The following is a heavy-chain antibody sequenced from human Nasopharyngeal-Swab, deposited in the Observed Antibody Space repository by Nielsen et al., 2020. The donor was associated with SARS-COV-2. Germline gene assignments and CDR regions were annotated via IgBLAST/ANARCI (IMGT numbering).Heavy chain of an antibody. CDR1: GDSVSSSSAA. CDR2: TYYRSKWYN. CDR3: ARARGAYGDYYYYYYTDV. J-gene: IGHJ6*03. D-gene: IGHD4-17*01. Sequence: SETLSLTCAISGDSVSSSSAAWYWIRQCPSRGLEWLGRTYYRSKWYNDYAVSVKSRITINPDTSKNQFSLHLNSVTPEDTAVYYCARARGAYGDYYYYYYTDVWGKGTTVTVSS. V-gene: IGHV6-1*01.